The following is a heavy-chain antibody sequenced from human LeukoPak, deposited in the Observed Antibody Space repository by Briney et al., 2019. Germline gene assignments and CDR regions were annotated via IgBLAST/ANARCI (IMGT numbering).Heavy chain of an antibody. D-gene: IGHD3-22*01. J-gene: IGHJ4*02. CDR3: ARPHDSSGYYSPFDY. CDR1: GFTFSSYA. CDR2: IPYDGSNK. Sequence: GGSLRLSCAASGFTFSSYAMHWVRQAPGKGLEWVAVIPYDGSNKYYADSVKGRFTISRDNSKNTLYLQMNSLRAEDTAVYYCARPHDSSGYYSPFDYWGQGTLVTVSS. V-gene: IGHV3-30-3*01.